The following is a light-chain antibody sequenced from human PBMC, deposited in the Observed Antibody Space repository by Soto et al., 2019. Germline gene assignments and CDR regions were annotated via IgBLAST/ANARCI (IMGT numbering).Light chain of an antibody. V-gene: IGKV1-39*01. CDR2: AAS. Sequence: DIQMTQSPSSLSASVGDRVTITCRASQSISSYLNWYQQKPGKAPKLLIYAASSLRSGVPSRFSGSGSGTDFTLTISSLQPEDFATYYCQQSYSAPMYNFGQGTKLEIK. CDR3: QQSYSAPMYN. CDR1: QSISSY. J-gene: IGKJ2*01.